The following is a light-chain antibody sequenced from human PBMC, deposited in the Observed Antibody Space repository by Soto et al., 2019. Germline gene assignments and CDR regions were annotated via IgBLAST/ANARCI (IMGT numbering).Light chain of an antibody. CDR3: QQYYDTPYT. Sequence: DIVLTQSPDSLAVSLGERATLNCKSSQSVLYSSNNKNYLAWYQQRPGQPPKLVIYWASTRDSGVPDRFSGSGSGTDFTLTISSLQAEDVAVYYCQQYYDTPYTFGQGTKLEIK. J-gene: IGKJ2*01. V-gene: IGKV4-1*01. CDR1: QSVLYSSNNKNY. CDR2: WAS.